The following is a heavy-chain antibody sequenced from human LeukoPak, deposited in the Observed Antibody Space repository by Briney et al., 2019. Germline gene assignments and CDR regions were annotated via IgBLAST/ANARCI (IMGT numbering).Heavy chain of an antibody. CDR2: IYYSGST. Sequence: SETLSLTCTVSGGSISSYYWSWIRQPPGKGLEWIGYIYYSGSTNYNPSLKSRVTISVDTSKNQFSLKLSSVTAADTAVYYCARAMISDAFDIWGQGTMVTVSS. D-gene: IGHD3-22*01. CDR3: ARAMISDAFDI. CDR1: GGSISSYY. V-gene: IGHV4-59*01. J-gene: IGHJ3*02.